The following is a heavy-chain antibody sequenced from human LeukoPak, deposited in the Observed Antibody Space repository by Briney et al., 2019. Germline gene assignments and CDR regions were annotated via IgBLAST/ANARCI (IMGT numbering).Heavy chain of an antibody. J-gene: IGHJ4*02. V-gene: IGHV3-23*01. D-gene: IGHD4-17*01. CDR3: AKGHSDYGTGFDW. CDR1: GITFGTYA. Sequence: GGSLRLSCAASGITFGTYAMSWVRQAPGKGLECVSVISGGGGSTYYADSVKGRFTISIDNSKKTFYLQMSSLRAEDTAVYYCAKGHSDYGTGFDWWGQGTLVTVSS. CDR2: ISGGGGST.